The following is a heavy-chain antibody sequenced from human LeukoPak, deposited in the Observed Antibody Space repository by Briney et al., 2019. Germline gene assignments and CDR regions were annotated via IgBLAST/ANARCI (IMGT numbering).Heavy chain of an antibody. J-gene: IGHJ3*02. D-gene: IGHD2-21*02. V-gene: IGHV3-7*01. CDR1: GFTFSSYW. Sequence: GGSLRLSCAASGFTFSSYWMSWVRQAPGKGLEWVANIKQDGSEKYYVDSVKGRFTISRDNAKNSLYLQMNSLRAEDTAVYYCARRVVVTAILRDAFDIWGQGTMVTVSS. CDR2: IKQDGSEK. CDR3: ARRVVVTAILRDAFDI.